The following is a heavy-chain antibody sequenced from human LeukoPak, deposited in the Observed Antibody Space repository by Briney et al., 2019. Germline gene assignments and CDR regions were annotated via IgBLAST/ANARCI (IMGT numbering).Heavy chain of an antibody. J-gene: IGHJ5*02. Sequence: GGSLRLSCAASGFTFSSYAMSWVRQAPGKGLEWVSAISGSGGSTYYADSVKGRFTISRDNSKNTLYLQMNSLRAEDTAVYYCVKRQITMVRGVIVNWFDPWGQGTLVTVSS. CDR3: VKRQITMVRGVIVNWFDP. CDR2: ISGSGGST. D-gene: IGHD3-10*01. V-gene: IGHV3-23*01. CDR1: GFTFSSYA.